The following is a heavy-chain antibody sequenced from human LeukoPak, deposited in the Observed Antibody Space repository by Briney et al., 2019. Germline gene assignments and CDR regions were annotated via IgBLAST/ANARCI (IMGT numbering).Heavy chain of an antibody. CDR3: ARSSRDGYNLIDYMDV. Sequence: GASVKVSCKASGYTFTSYYMHWVRQAPGQGLEWMGIINPSGGSTSYAQKFQGRVTMTRDMSTSTVYMELSSLRSEDTAVYYCARSSRDGYNLIDYMDVWGQGTTVTVSS. J-gene: IGHJ6*03. V-gene: IGHV1-46*01. CDR2: INPSGGST. D-gene: IGHD5-24*01. CDR1: GYTFTSYY.